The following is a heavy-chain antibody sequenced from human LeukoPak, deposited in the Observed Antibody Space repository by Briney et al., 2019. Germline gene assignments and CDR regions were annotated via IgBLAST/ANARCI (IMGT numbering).Heavy chain of an antibody. Sequence: SETLSLTCAVYGGAFSGYYWSWIRQPPGRGLEWIGEINHSGCTNYNPSLKSRVTISVDTSKNQFSLKLSSVTAADTAVYYCARGLPLRAMVEGPNYFDYWGQGTLVTVSS. J-gene: IGHJ4*02. D-gene: IGHD5-18*01. CDR3: ARGLPLRAMVEGPNYFDY. CDR2: INHSGCT. V-gene: IGHV4-34*01. CDR1: GGAFSGYY.